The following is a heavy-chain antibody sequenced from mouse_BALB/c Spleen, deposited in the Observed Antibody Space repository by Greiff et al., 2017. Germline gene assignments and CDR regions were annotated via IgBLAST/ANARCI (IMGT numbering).Heavy chain of an antibody. CDR3: ARDYYGYGNFDV. V-gene: IGHV3-2*02. CDR1: GYSITSDYA. D-gene: IGHD1-1*01. CDR2: ISYSGST. Sequence: EVMLVESGPGLVKPSQSLSLTCTVTGYSITSDYAWNWIRQFPGNKLEWMGYISYSGSTSYNPSLKSRISITRDTSKNQFFLQLNSVTTEDTATYYCARDYYGYGNFDVWGAGTTVTVSS. J-gene: IGHJ1*01.